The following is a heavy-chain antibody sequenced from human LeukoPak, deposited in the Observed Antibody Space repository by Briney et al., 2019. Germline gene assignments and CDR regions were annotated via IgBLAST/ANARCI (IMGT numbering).Heavy chain of an antibody. V-gene: IGHV1-58*02. D-gene: IGHD5-12*01. CDR3: ASPKRGYSGYDGDY. Sequence: VASVKVSCKASGFTFTSSAMQWVRQARGQRLEWIGWIVVGSGNTNYAQKFQERVTITRDMSTSTAYMELSSLRSEDTAVYYCASPKRGYSGYDGDYWGQGTLVTVSS. CDR2: IVVGSGNT. J-gene: IGHJ4*02. CDR1: GFTFTSSA.